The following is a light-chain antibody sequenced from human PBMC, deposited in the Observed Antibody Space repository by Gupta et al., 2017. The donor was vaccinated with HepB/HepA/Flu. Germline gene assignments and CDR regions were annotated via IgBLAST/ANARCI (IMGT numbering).Light chain of an antibody. Sequence: DIVMTQSPLSLPVPPGEPASISCRSSQSLLHSNGYNYLDWYLQKPGKSPQLLIYLVSNRASGVPDRFSGSGSGTDVTLKSSRVEAEDVGVYYCMQALQTPELTFGGGTKVEIK. V-gene: IGKV2-28*01. CDR2: LVS. CDR1: QSLLHSNGYNY. J-gene: IGKJ4*01. CDR3: MQALQTPELT.